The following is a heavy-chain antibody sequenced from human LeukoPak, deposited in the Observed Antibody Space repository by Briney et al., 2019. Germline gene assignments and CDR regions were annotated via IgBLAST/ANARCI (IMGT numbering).Heavy chain of an antibody. CDR1: GFTFSSYA. CDR3: TTDVLRYFDWLFDY. J-gene: IGHJ4*02. V-gene: IGHV3-15*01. CDR2: IKSKTDGGTT. D-gene: IGHD3-9*01. Sequence: PGGSLRLSCAASGFTFSSYAMSWVRQAPGKGLEWVGRIKSKTDGGTTDYAAPVKGRFTISRDDSKNTLYLQMNSLKTEDTAVYYCTTDVLRYFDWLFDYWGQGTLVTVSS.